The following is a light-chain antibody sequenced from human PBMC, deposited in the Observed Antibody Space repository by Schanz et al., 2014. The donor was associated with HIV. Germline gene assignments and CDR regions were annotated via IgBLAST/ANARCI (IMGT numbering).Light chain of an antibody. CDR2: SAS. CDR1: QSVSSN. V-gene: IGKV3-15*01. CDR3: QQYNNWPYS. J-gene: IGKJ2*03. Sequence: EIVLTQSPGTLSVSPGERATLSCKASQSVSSNFAWYQQKPGQAPRLLIYSASTRATGIPARFSGSGSGTEFTLTISSLQSEDFAVYYCQQYNNWPYSFGQGTKLEIK.